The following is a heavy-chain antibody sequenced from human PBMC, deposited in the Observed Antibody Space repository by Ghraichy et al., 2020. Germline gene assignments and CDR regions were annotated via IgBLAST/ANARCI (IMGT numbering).Heavy chain of an antibody. CDR2: ISYDGSNK. J-gene: IGHJ4*02. V-gene: IGHV3-30*18. D-gene: IGHD5-24*01. Sequence: GGSLRLSCAASGFTFSSYGMHWVRQAPGKGLEWVAVISYDGSNKYYADSVKGRFTISRDNSKNTLYLQMNSLRAEDTAVYYCAKDQAWWLQFLDYWGQGTLVTVSS. CDR3: AKDQAWWLQFLDY. CDR1: GFTFSSYG.